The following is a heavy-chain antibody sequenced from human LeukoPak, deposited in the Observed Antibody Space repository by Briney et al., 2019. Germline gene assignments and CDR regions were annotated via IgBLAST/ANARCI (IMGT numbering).Heavy chain of an antibody. CDR1: GFTFSNAW. Sequence: GGSLRLSCAASGFTFSNAWMSWVRQAPGKGLEWVGRIKSKTDGGTTDYAAPVKGRFTISRDDSKNTLYLQMNSLKTEDTAEYYCTTPPQWELLGGYDYWGQGTLVTVSS. V-gene: IGHV3-15*01. CDR2: IKSKTDGGTT. D-gene: IGHD1-26*01. J-gene: IGHJ4*02. CDR3: TTPPQWELLGGYDY.